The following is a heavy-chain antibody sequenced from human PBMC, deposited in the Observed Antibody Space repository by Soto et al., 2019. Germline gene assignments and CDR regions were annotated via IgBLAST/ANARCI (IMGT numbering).Heavy chain of an antibody. CDR2: IYYGGNT. J-gene: IGHJ3*02. Sequence: QLQLQESGPGLVKPSETLPLTCTVSGGSISGRSYYWAWIRQPPGKGLEWIGSIYYGGNTYYNPSLKSRITISVDTSKNQCSLKLTSVTAADTAIYYCARAYCGGDCYPTGAFDIWGQGTMVVVSS. CDR3: ARAYCGGDCYPTGAFDI. D-gene: IGHD2-21*02. V-gene: IGHV4-39*01. CDR1: GGSISGRSYY.